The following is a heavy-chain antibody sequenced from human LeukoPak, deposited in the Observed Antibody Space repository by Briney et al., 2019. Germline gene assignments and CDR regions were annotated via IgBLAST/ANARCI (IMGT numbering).Heavy chain of an antibody. CDR2: IIPIFGTA. CDR1: GGTFSSYA. D-gene: IGHD4-17*01. J-gene: IGHJ2*01. Sequence: SAKVSCKASGGTFSSYAISWVRQAPGQGLEWMGRIIPIFGTANYAQKFQGRVTITTDESTSTAYMELSSLRSEDTAVYYCARAMDYGDYPYFDLWGRGTMVTVSS. V-gene: IGHV1-69*05. CDR3: ARAMDYGDYPYFDL.